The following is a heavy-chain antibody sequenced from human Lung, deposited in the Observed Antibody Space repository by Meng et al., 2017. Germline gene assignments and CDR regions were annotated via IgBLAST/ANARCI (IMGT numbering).Heavy chain of an antibody. J-gene: IGHJ4*02. Sequence: QVHLQPWVAGLLKPSETLSLTCVVSGGSFSDYYWSWIRQPPGKGLEWIGEINHSGSTNYNPSLESRATISVDTSQNNLSLKLSSVTAADSAVYYCARGPTTMAHDFDYWGQGTLVTVSS. CDR3: ARGPTTMAHDFDY. CDR2: INHSGST. V-gene: IGHV4-34*01. D-gene: IGHD4-11*01. CDR1: GGSFSDYY.